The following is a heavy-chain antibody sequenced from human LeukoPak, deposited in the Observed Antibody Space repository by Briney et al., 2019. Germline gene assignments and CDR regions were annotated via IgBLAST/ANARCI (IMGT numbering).Heavy chain of an antibody. CDR3: ARQGADYYDSSRYYYVDWFDP. CDR1: RYRFTSYS. D-gene: IGHD3-22*01. V-gene: IGHV5-51*01. CDR2: IYSGDSDT. Sequence: PGQSMKISCKGSRYRFTSYSIGWVRQMPGKWLEWTGIIYSGDSDTIYSPSFQGQSTLSADKSISTAYLQWSSLKASDTAMYYCARQGADYYDSSRYYYVDWFDPWGQGTLVTVSS. J-gene: IGHJ5*02.